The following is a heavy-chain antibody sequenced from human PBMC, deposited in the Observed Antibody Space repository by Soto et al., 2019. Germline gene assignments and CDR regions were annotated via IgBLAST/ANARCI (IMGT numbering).Heavy chain of an antibody. Sequence: EVQLVESGGGLVQPGRSLRLSCAASGFTFDDYAMHWVRQAPGKGLEWVSGISWNSGSIGYADSVKGRFTISRDSAKNSLYLQMNSLRAEDTVLYYCAKDTFGDSGYPGQWGQGTLVTVSS. CDR3: AKDTFGDSGYPGQ. D-gene: IGHD3-22*01. CDR2: ISWNSGSI. CDR1: GFTFDDYA. V-gene: IGHV3-9*01. J-gene: IGHJ4*02.